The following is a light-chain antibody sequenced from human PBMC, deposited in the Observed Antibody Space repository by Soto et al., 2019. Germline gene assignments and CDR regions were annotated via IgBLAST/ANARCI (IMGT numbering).Light chain of an antibody. V-gene: IGKV1-5*01. CDR3: QKYNSYSWK. CDR2: DAS. Sequence: DIQMTHSPSTLSASVLYIVTITFRASQTITRWMALYQQKPGKAPKLLIYDASTLESGVPSRFSGSRSGTAFTLTISSLQPDDFATYYCQKYNSYSWKFGQGTKVDIK. CDR1: QTITRW. J-gene: IGKJ1*01.